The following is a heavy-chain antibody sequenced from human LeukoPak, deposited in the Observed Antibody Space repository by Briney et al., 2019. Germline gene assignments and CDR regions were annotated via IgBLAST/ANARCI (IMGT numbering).Heavy chain of an antibody. V-gene: IGHV5-51*01. CDR3: GRLDCSGGRCYGVAP. CDR1: GYRFTSYW. J-gene: IGHJ5*02. Sequence: RGESLKISCKGSGYRFTSYWIGWVRQMPGKGLEWMGIFYPGDFDTRYSPSFEGQVTISADKSISTAYLQWSSLKASDTAMYYCGRLDCSGGRCYGVAPWGQGTLVTVSS. D-gene: IGHD2-15*01. CDR2: FYPGDFDT.